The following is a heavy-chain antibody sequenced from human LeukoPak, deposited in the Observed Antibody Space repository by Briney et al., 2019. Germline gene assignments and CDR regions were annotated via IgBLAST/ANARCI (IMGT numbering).Heavy chain of an antibody. Sequence: EGSLRLSCAASGFTFSSYAMSWVRQAPGKGLEWVSAISGSGGSTYYADSVKGRFTISRDNSKNTLYLQMNSLRAEDTAVYYCAKDVVVVPYYYYYYGMDVWGQGTTVTVSS. V-gene: IGHV3-23*01. J-gene: IGHJ6*02. CDR2: ISGSGGST. D-gene: IGHD2-15*01. CDR3: AKDVVVVPYYYYYYGMDV. CDR1: GFTFSSYA.